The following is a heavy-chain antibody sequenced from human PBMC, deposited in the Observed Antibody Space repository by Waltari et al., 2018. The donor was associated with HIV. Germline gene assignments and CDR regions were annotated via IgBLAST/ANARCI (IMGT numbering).Heavy chain of an antibody. Sequence: EAQLVESGGGLVQPGGSLRLSCAASGFTFSSYWMHWVRKAPGKGLVGVSHIKSDGTSTTYADSVKGRFTISRDNAKNTLYLQMNSLRAEDTAVYYCARQRIIAPAATGLDYWGQGILVTVSS. V-gene: IGHV3-74*01. CDR1: GFTFSSYW. CDR3: ARQRIIAPAATGLDY. CDR2: IKSDGTST. J-gene: IGHJ4*02. D-gene: IGHD2-2*01.